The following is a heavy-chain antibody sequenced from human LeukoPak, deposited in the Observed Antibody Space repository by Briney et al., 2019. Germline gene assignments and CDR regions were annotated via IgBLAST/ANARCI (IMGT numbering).Heavy chain of an antibody. V-gene: IGHV3-7*01. J-gene: IGHJ6*03. D-gene: IGHD6-13*01. CDR2: IKQDGSEK. Sequence: GGSLRLSCAASGFTFSSYWMSWVRQAPGKGLEWVANIKQDGSEKYYVDSVKGRFTISRDNAKNSLYLQMNSLRAEDTAVYYCARISAPSNSWHVIDYYYYYYMDVWGKGTTVTISS. CDR3: ARISAPSNSWHVIDYYYYYYMDV. CDR1: GFTFSSYW.